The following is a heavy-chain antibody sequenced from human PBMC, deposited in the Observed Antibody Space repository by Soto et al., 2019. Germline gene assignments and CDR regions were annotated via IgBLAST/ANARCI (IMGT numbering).Heavy chain of an antibody. J-gene: IGHJ3*02. V-gene: IGHV1-18*04. CDR2: ISAYNGNT. Sequence: ASVKVSCKASGYTFTSYGISWVRQAPGQELEWMGWISAYNGNTNYAQKLQGRVTMTTDTSTSTAYMELRSLRSDDTAVYYCARETVRDTAMVSGDDAFDIWGQGTMVTVSS. CDR3: ARETVRDTAMVSGDDAFDI. D-gene: IGHD5-18*01. CDR1: GYTFTSYG.